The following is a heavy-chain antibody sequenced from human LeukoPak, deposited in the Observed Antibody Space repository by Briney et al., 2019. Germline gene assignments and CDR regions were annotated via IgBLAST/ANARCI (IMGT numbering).Heavy chain of an antibody. D-gene: IGHD5-24*01. CDR2: IYYSGST. CDR3: VRLNRDGYTIRD. V-gene: IGHV4-59*01. J-gene: IGHJ4*02. Sequence: SETLSLTCTVSGGSISSYYWSWIRQPPGKGLEWIGYIYYSGSTNYNPSLKSRVTISVDTSKNQFSLKLSSVTAADTAVYYCVRLNRDGYTIRDWGQGTLVTVSS. CDR1: GGSISSYY.